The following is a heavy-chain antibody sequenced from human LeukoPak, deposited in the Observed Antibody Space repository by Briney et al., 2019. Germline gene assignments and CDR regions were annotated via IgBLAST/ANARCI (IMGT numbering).Heavy chain of an antibody. V-gene: IGHV3-7*01. CDR1: GFTFSSYW. CDR3: ARDTPLRFLEWLLSPNYYYMDV. J-gene: IGHJ6*03. Sequence: GGSPRLSCAASGFTFSSYWMSWVRQAPGKGLEWVANIKQDGSEKYYVDSVKGRFTISRDNAKNSLYLQMNSLRAEDTAVYYCARDTPLRFLEWLLSPNYYYMDVWGKGTTVTVSS. D-gene: IGHD3-3*01. CDR2: IKQDGSEK.